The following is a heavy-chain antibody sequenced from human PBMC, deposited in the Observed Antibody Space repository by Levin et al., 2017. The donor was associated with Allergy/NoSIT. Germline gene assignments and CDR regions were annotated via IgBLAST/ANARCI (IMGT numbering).Heavy chain of an antibody. J-gene: IGHJ6*03. CDR3: ARRGTRDYYYYMDV. V-gene: IGHV5-51*07. CDR2: IYPGDSDT. CDR1: GYSFTSYW. D-gene: IGHD1-1*01. Sequence: GASVKVSCQGSGYSFTSYWIGWVHQMPGKGLEWMGIIYPGDSDTRYSPSFQGQVTISADKSISTAYLQWSSLKASDTAIYYCARRGTRDYYYYMDVWGKGTTVTVSS.